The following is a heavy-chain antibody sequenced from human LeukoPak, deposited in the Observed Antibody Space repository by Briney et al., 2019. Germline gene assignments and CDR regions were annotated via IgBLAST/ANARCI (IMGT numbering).Heavy chain of an antibody. V-gene: IGHV1-2*02. Sequence: ASVKVSCKASGYTFTGYYMHWVRQAPGQGLEWMGWINPNSGGTNYAQKFQGGVTMTRDTSISIAYMELSRLRSDDTAVYYCVRSDYLYYYYCMDVWGKGTTVTISS. CDR2: INPNSGGT. CDR1: GYTFTGYY. CDR3: VRSDYLYYYYCMDV. J-gene: IGHJ6*03. D-gene: IGHD5-12*01.